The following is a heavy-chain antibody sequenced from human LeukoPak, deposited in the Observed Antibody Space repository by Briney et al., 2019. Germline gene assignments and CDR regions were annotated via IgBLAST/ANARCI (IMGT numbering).Heavy chain of an antibody. V-gene: IGHV3-7*01. Sequence: GSLRLSCAASGFTFTHFWMSWVRQAPGKGLEWVANIKQDGGDKYYVDSVKGRFTISRDNAKNSLYLQMNSLRAEDTALFYCARDSGYSSSSGFGYWGQGTLVTVSS. CDR3: ARDSGYSSSSGFGY. J-gene: IGHJ4*02. D-gene: IGHD6-6*01. CDR2: IKQDGGDK. CDR1: GFTFTHFW.